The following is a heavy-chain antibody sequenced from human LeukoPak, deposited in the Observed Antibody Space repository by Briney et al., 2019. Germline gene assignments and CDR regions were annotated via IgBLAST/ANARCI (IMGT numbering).Heavy chain of an antibody. V-gene: IGHV3-30*04. D-gene: IGHD3-22*01. CDR2: ISYDGSYE. J-gene: IGHJ4*02. Sequence: PGGSLRLSCAASGFTFSRYTMHWVRQAPGKGLGWVALISYDGSYEYYADSVKGRFTISRDNSKNTLYLQMNSLRAEDTAVYYCARTLYYYDSSGYLNYWGQGTLVTVSS. CDR3: ARTLYYYDSSGYLNY. CDR1: GFTFSRYT.